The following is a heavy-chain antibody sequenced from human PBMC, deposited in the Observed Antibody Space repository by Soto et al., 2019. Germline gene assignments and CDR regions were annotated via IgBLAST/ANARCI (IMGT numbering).Heavy chain of an antibody. J-gene: IGHJ6*02. D-gene: IGHD3-16*01. CDR3: ARYDYVWGSSHDMDV. Sequence: QVQLVQSGAEVKKPGASVKVSCKASGYTFTSYYMHWVRQAPGQGLEWMGIINPSGGSTSYAQKFQGRVTMTRDTSTSTVYMELSSLRSEDTAVYYCARYDYVWGSSHDMDVWGQGTTVTVSS. CDR2: INPSGGST. V-gene: IGHV1-46*03. CDR1: GYTFTSYY.